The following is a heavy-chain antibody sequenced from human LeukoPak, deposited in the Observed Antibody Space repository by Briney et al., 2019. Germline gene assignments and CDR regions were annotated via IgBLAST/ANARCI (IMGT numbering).Heavy chain of an antibody. V-gene: IGHV3-30*02. CDR1: GFTFSRFE. D-gene: IGHD1-26*01. Sequence: PGGSLRLSCVASGFTFSRFEMNWVRQAPGKGLEWVAFIRYDGSNKYYADSVKGRFTISRDNSKNTLYLQMNSLRAEDTAVYYCAKDFSGSYWYFDYWGQGTLVTVSS. J-gene: IGHJ4*02. CDR3: AKDFSGSYWYFDY. CDR2: IRYDGSNK.